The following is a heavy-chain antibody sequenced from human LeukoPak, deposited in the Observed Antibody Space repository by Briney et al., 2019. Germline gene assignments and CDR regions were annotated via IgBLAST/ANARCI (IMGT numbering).Heavy chain of an antibody. D-gene: IGHD5-18*01. J-gene: IGHJ4*02. CDR2: IYPGDSDT. Sequence: KSGESLKISCKGSGYSFTSYWIGWVRQMPGKGLEWMGIIYPGDSDTRYSPSFQGQVTISADKSISTAYLQWSSLKASDTAMYYCARRGVPGYSYGPIHFDYWGQGTLVTVSS. CDR1: GYSFTSYW. CDR3: ARRGVPGYSYGPIHFDY. V-gene: IGHV5-51*01.